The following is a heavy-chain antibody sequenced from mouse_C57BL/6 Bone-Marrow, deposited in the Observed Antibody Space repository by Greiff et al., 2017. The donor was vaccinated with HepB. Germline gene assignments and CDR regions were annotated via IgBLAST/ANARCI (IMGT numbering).Heavy chain of an antibody. J-gene: IGHJ2*01. CDR1: GFTFSDYY. Sequence: EVKLVESEGGLVQPGSSMKLSCTASGFTFSDYYMAWVRQVPEKGLEWVANINYDGSSTYYLDSLKSRFIISRDNAKNILYLQMSSLKSEDTATYYCARDPSWYFDYWGQGTTLTVSS. V-gene: IGHV5-16*01. CDR3: ARDPSWYFDY. CDR2: INYDGSST. D-gene: IGHD3-1*01.